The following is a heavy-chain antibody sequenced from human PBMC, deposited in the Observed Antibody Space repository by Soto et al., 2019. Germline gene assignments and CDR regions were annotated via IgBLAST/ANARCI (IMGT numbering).Heavy chain of an antibody. CDR3: ARDPGPYGDYSY. CDR1: GYTFTGFY. CDR2: INPNNGGT. V-gene: IGHV1-2*02. D-gene: IGHD4-17*01. J-gene: IGHJ4*02. Sequence: ASVKVSCKASGYTFTGFYMHWVRQAPGQGLEWMGWINPNNGGTNYVQKFQDRVTMTRDTSITTAYMEWSGLRSDDTAVYYCARDPGPYGDYSYWGQGTLVNVSS.